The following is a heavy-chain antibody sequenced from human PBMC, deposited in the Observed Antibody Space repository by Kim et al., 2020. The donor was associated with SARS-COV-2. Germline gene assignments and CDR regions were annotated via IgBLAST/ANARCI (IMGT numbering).Heavy chain of an antibody. D-gene: IGHD3-9*01. J-gene: IGHJ4*02. CDR3: AREVDILTGYSSYFDY. Sequence: GGSLRLSCAASGFTFSSYAMHWVRQAPGKGLEWVAVISYDGSNKYYADSVKGRFTISRDNSKNTLYLQMNSLRAEDTAVYYCAREVDILTGYSSYFDYWGQGTLVTVSS. CDR2: ISYDGSNK. CDR1: GFTFSSYA. V-gene: IGHV3-30*04.